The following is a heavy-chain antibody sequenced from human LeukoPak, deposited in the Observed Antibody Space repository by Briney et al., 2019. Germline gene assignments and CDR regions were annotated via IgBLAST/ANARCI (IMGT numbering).Heavy chain of an antibody. V-gene: IGHV3-74*01. J-gene: IGHJ4*02. CDR2: INSDGSWT. D-gene: IGHD3-10*01. CDR1: GNYW. Sequence: GGSLRLSCAASGNYWMHWVRQAPGKGLVWVSHINSDGSWTSYADSVKGRFTISRDNSKNTLYLQMNSLRAEDTAVYYCAKDLDTMVRGVLGSDYWGQGTLVTVSS. CDR3: AKDLDTMVRGVLGSDY.